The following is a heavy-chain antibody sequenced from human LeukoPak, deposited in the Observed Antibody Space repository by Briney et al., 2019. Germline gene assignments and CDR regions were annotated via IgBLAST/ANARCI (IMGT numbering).Heavy chain of an antibody. V-gene: IGHV3-7*01. CDR3: ARTLVEVPGHSDLFDF. D-gene: IGHD2-2*01. J-gene: IGHJ4*02. CDR1: GFSFSNFW. CDR2: MNPDGSAT. Sequence: GGSLRLSSGASGFSFSNFWMSWIRQAPGKGLERVANMNPDGSATYYLDSVKGRFTISRDNAKTSVYLQMNSLRPDDTAVYYCARTLVEVPGHSDLFDFWGQGTLVTVSS.